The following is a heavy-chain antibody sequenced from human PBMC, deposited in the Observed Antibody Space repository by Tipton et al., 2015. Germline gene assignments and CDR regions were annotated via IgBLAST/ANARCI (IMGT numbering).Heavy chain of an antibody. CDR1: GFTFSSYW. CDR2: MKQDGSEK. Sequence: SLRLSCAASGFTFSSYWMSWVRQAPGKGLEWAANMKQDGSEKYYVDSVRGRFTISRDNARNSLYLQMNNLRADDTAVYYCARDWGASFLLRANWFDSWGQGTLVTVSS. V-gene: IGHV3-7*01. D-gene: IGHD3-10*01. CDR3: ARDWGASFLLRANWFDS. J-gene: IGHJ5*01.